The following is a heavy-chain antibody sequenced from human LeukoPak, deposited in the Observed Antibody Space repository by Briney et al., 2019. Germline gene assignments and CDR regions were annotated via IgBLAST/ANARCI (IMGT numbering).Heavy chain of an antibody. V-gene: IGHV3-7*04. CDR3: ARDLGYYGSDIPRWFDP. Sequence: GGSLRLSCAASGFTFSDYYMNWIRQAPGKGLEWVANIKQDGSEKYYVDSVKGRFTISRDNAKNSLYLQMNSLRVEDTAVYYCARDLGYYGSDIPRWFDPWGQGTLVTVSS. J-gene: IGHJ5*02. CDR1: GFTFSDYY. CDR2: IKQDGSEK. D-gene: IGHD3-10*01.